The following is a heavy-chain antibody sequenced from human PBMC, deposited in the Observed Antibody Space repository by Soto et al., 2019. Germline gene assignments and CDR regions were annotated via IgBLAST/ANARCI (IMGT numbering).Heavy chain of an antibody. Sequence: ESGGGVVQPGRSLRLSCAASGFTFSSYAMHWVRQAPGKGLEWVAVISYDGSNKYYADSVKGRFTISRDNSKNTLYLQMNSLRAEDTAVYYCASISVVVTAPYYYYYGMDVWGQGTTVTVSS. V-gene: IGHV3-30-3*01. CDR1: GFTFSSYA. D-gene: IGHD2-21*02. CDR3: ASISVVVTAPYYYYYGMDV. CDR2: ISYDGSNK. J-gene: IGHJ6*02.